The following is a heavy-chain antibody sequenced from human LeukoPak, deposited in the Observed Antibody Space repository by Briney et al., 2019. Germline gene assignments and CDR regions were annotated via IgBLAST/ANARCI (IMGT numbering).Heavy chain of an antibody. D-gene: IGHD3-22*01. Sequence: GGSLRLSCAASGFTFSRNGMHWVRQALGKGLEWVAAISYDGSNKWHADSVKGRFTISRDNSKNTLYLQMNSLRAEDTAVYYCARDRGWVYDSSGNVVDYWGQGILVTVSS. V-gene: IGHV3-33*05. CDR1: GFTFSRNG. CDR3: ARDRGWVYDSSGNVVDY. J-gene: IGHJ4*02. CDR2: ISYDGSNK.